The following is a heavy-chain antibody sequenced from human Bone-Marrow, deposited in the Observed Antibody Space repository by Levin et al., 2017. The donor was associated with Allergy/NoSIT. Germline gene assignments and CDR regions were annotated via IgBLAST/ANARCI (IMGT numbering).Heavy chain of an antibody. J-gene: IGHJ4*02. V-gene: IGHV3-30*18. CDR3: AKDDLWGNYRFI. CDR2: ISYDGSKK. Sequence: PGESLKISCAASGFSFPNYGMHWVRQAPGKGLDWVAGISYDGSKKTYGVSVQGRFTISRDNSKNTLYLEMDSLRPDDTAIYFCAKDDLWGNYRFIWGQGTLVTVSS. D-gene: IGHD3-16*02. CDR1: GFSFPNYG.